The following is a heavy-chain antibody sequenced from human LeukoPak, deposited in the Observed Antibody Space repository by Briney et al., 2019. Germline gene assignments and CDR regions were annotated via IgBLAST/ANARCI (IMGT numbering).Heavy chain of an antibody. V-gene: IGHV4-34*01. CDR2: INHSGST. J-gene: IGHJ5*02. D-gene: IGHD3-10*01. CDR3: ARGRVRLLWFGELLQQNNWFDP. Sequence: SETLSLTCAVYGGSFSGYYWSWIRQPPGKGLEWIGEINHSGSTNYNPSLKSRVTISVDTSKNQFSLKLSSVTAADTAVYYCARGRVRLLWFGELLQQNNWFDPWGQGTLVTVSS. CDR1: GGSFSGYY.